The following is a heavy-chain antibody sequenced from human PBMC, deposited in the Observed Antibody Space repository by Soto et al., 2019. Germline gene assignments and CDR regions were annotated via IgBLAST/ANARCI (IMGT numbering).Heavy chain of an antibody. Sequence: ASVKVSCKASGYTFNYYGISWVRQAPGQGLEWVGWISAHNGDTKYEQNLQGRLTLTTDTSTSTAYMELTSLTSDDTAVYDWARDGRRYFDRSGRMWVYWGQGTLVTVSS. D-gene: IGHD3-9*01. V-gene: IGHV1-18*04. CDR1: GYTFNYYG. CDR2: ISAHNGDT. J-gene: IGHJ4*02. CDR3: ARDGRRYFDRSGRMWVY.